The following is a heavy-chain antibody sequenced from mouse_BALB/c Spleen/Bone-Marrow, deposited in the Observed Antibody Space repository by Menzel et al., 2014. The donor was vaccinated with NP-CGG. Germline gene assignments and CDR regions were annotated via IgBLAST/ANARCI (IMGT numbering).Heavy chain of an antibody. Sequence: VQLQQSGAELVKPGASVKLSCTASGFNIKDTYMHWVKQRPEQGLEWIGRIDPANGNTKFAPKFQGKATITADTSSNTAYLHLSSLTSEDTAVYYCARGIPYYPMDFWGQGTSVTASS. CDR3: ARGIPYYPMDF. D-gene: IGHD5-1-1*01. CDR1: GFNIKDTY. V-gene: IGHV14-3*02. CDR2: IDPANGNT. J-gene: IGHJ4*01.